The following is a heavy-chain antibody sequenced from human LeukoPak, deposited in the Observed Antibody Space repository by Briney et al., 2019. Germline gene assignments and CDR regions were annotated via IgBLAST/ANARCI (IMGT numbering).Heavy chain of an antibody. Sequence: SETLSLTCTVSGGSISSGGYYWSWIRQHPGKGLEWIGYIYYSGSTYYNPSLKSRVTISVDTSKNQFSLKLSSVTAADTAVYYCASSPLSAGINHADYYGSGSYYPTWGQGTLVTVSS. J-gene: IGHJ5*02. CDR1: GGSISSGGYY. CDR2: IYYSGST. CDR3: ASSPLSAGINHADYYGSGSYYPT. D-gene: IGHD3-10*01. V-gene: IGHV4-31*03.